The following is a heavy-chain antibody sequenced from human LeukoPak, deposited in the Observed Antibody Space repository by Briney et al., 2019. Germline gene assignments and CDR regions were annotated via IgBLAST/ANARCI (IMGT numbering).Heavy chain of an antibody. J-gene: IGHJ4*02. D-gene: IGHD3-16*01. CDR1: GITFSDAW. CDR3: TATLGH. Sequence: GGSLRLSCAASGITFSDAWMTWVRQAPGKGLEWVCRIKRKTDGGTTDYAAPVKGRLTISRDDSKNTLYLQMNSLKTEDTAVYYCTATLGHWGQGTLVTVSS. CDR2: IKRKTDGGTT. V-gene: IGHV3-15*01.